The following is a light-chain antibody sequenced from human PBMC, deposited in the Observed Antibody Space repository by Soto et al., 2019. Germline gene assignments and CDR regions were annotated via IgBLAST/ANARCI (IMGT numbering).Light chain of an antibody. V-gene: IGKV1-27*01. Sequence: DIQMTQSPPSLSASVGDRVTISCRASLGIANYVLWYQQRPGKVPKLLIYGASSLLSGVPSRFSGSGSGTDFTLTIGSLQPEDVGTYYCQKYNSAMWTFGQGTKVEI. CDR3: QKYNSAMWT. CDR1: LGIANY. J-gene: IGKJ1*01. CDR2: GAS.